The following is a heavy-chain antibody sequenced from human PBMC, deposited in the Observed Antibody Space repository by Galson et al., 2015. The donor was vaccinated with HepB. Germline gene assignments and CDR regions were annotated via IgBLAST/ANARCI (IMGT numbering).Heavy chain of an antibody. CDR3: AKHPPRFTMIVVVPGGWFDY. CDR2: ISGHGGST. Sequence: SLRLSCAASGFTFSNCGVSWVRQAPGKGLEWVSSISGHGGSTYYAESVKGRFTISRDNSKNMLHLQMNSLRAEDTAVYYCAKHPPRFTMIVVVPGGWFDYWGQGTLVTVSS. D-gene: IGHD3-22*01. V-gene: IGHV3-23*01. CDR1: GFTFSNCG. J-gene: IGHJ4*02.